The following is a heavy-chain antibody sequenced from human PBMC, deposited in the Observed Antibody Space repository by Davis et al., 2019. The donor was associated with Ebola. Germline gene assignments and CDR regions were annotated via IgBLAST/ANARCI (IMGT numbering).Heavy chain of an antibody. V-gene: IGHV1-8*01. CDR2: MNPDSGNT. CDR1: GYTFTTYD. Sequence: ASVKVSCKASGYTFTTYDINWVRQATGQGLEWMGWMNPDSGNTGYAQKLQGRVIMTEDTLTNIAYMELSGLTSEDTAVYYCSPDPVLTAKYVWGQGTLVSVSS. D-gene: IGHD4/OR15-4a*01. J-gene: IGHJ4*02. CDR3: SPDPVLTAKYV.